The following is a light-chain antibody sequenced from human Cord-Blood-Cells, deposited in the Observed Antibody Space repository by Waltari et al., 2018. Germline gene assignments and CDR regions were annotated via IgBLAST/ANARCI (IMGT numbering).Light chain of an antibody. CDR1: QSISSY. V-gene: IGKV1-39*01. CDR3: HQSYSTPLT. J-gene: IGKJ4*01. Sequence: DIQMTQSPSSLSASVGDRVTITCRASQSISSYLNWYQQKPGKAPKLLIFAPASLQSGVPSRFSGSGSGTDFTLTISSLQPEDFATYYCHQSYSTPLTFGGGTKVEIK. CDR2: APA.